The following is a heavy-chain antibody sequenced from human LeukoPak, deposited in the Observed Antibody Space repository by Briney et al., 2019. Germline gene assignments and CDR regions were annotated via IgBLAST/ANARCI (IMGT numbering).Heavy chain of an antibody. CDR1: GFTFSSYA. D-gene: IGHD1-26*01. J-gene: IGHJ3*02. V-gene: IGHV3-7*01. CDR2: IKQDGSEK. Sequence: GGSLRLSCAASGFTFSSYAMSWVRQAPGKGLEWVANIKQDGSEKYYVDSVKGRFTISRDNAKNSLYLQMNSLRAEDTAVYYCARITGSGAAFDIWGQGTMVTVSS. CDR3: ARITGSGAAFDI.